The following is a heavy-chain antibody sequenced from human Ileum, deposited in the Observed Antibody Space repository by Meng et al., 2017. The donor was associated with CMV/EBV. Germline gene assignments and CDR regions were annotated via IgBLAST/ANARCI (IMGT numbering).Heavy chain of an antibody. J-gene: IGHJ4*02. CDR3: ATDRARWQLVFGC. V-gene: IGHV3-15*01. D-gene: IGHD2-15*01. CDR2: IKSKTDGGTT. Sequence: EVQLLESGGGLVKPGGSLRLACAASGFTFSSAWMSWVRQAPGKGLEWVGRIKSKTDGGTTDDAAPVKGRFTISRDDSKNMLYLQMNSLKTEDTAVYYCATDRARWQLVFGCWGQGTLVTVSS. CDR1: GFTFSSAW.